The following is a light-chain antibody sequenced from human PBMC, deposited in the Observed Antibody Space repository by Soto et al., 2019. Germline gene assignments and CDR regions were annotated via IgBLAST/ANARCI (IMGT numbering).Light chain of an antibody. CDR3: QQYKNWPPLP. Sequence: EIVMTQSPATLSVSPGETATLSCRASQSVGSAVAWYQHKPGQAPRLLIVGASIRATGVPGRFSGGGSGTEFTLTISSLQSEDFAVYYCQQYKNWPPLPLGGGNTVEIK. J-gene: IGKJ4*01. CDR1: QSVGSA. CDR2: GAS. V-gene: IGKV3-15*01.